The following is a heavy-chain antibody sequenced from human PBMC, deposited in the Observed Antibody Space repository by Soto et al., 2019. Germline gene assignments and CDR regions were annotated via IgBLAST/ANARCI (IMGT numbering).Heavy chain of an antibody. D-gene: IGHD3-10*01. Sequence: QVQLVESGGGVVQPGRSLRLSCAASGFTFSSYGMHWVRQAPGKGLEWVAVISYDGSNKYYADSVKGRFTISRDNSKNTLYLQMNSLRAEDTAVYYCAKDAAGGSGSYVDYWGQGTLVTVSS. CDR3: AKDAAGGSGSYVDY. J-gene: IGHJ4*02. CDR1: GFTFSSYG. CDR2: ISYDGSNK. V-gene: IGHV3-30*18.